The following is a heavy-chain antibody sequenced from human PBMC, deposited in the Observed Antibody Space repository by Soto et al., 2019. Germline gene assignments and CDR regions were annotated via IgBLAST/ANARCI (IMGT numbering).Heavy chain of an antibody. J-gene: IGHJ4*02. D-gene: IGHD3-22*01. V-gene: IGHV4-34*01. CDR2: INHSGST. CDR1: GGSFSGYN. Sequence: SETLSLTCAVYGGSFSGYNWSWIRLPPGKGRECIGEINHSGSTTYNPSLKSRVNISVEKPRDQYALRLISLAAADTAVCYCARGGLHGGKYYIFDYWCQGILVTVAS. CDR3: ARGGLHGGKYYIFDY.